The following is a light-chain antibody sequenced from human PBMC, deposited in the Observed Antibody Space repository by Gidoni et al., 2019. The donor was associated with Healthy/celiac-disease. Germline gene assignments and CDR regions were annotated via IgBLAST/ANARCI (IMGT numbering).Light chain of an antibody. J-gene: IGKJ2*01. CDR1: QSVSSSY. CDR2: GAS. V-gene: IGKV3-20*01. Sequence: IVLTQSPGTLSLSPGERATLSCRASQSVSSSYLAWYQQKPSQAPRLLIYGASSRATGIPDRFSGSGSGTDFTLTISRLEPEDFAVYYCQQYGSSPPMYTFGQGTKLEIK. CDR3: QQYGSSPPMYT.